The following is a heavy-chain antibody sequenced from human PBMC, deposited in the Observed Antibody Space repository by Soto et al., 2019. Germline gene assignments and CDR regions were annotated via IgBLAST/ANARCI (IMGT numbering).Heavy chain of an antibody. Sequence: GSLLVACSASGFTFSSYSMHWVRQAPGKGLEWVSAITRNSDIYYADSVKGRFTISRDNAQNSVSLQMDSLRAEDTAVYYCAREETAWPLAYGLDVWGQGTKVTVSS. D-gene: IGHD2-21*02. V-gene: IGHV3-21*01. CDR2: ITRNSDI. CDR1: GFTFSSYS. CDR3: AREETAWPLAYGLDV. J-gene: IGHJ6*02.